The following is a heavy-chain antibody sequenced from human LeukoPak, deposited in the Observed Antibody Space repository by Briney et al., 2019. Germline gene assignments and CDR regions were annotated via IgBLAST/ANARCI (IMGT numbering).Heavy chain of an antibody. CDR3: ARDSSIDY. CDR2: ISSSSSSI. CDR1: GFTFRSYT. V-gene: IGHV3-21*01. J-gene: IGHJ4*02. D-gene: IGHD6-6*01. Sequence: GGSLRLSCAASGFTFRSYTMTWVRQAPGEGLEWVSSISSSSSSIYYADSVKGRFTISRDNAKNSLFLQMNSLRAEDTAVYYCARDSSIDYWGQGTLVTVSS.